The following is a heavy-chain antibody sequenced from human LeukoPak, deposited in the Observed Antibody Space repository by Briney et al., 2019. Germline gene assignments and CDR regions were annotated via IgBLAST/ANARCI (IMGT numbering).Heavy chain of an antibody. CDR2: LSDDGSDK. V-gene: IGHV3-30*04. CDR1: GLTFSSYA. J-gene: IGHJ6*02. D-gene: IGHD2-2*01. Sequence: GGSPRLSCAVSGLTFSSYAMHWVRQAPGKGLEWVTFLSDDGSDKYYADSVKGRFTISRDNSKNTLYLQMNSLRPEDTAVYYCARADIVVISAAMLSRRFYYYGMDVWGQGTTVTVSS. CDR3: ARADIVVISAAMLSRRFYYYGMDV.